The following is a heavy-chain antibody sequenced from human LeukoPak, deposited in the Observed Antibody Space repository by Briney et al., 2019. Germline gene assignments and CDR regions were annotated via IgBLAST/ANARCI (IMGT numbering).Heavy chain of an antibody. Sequence: SETLSLTCTVSGGSISSYYWSWIRQPPGKGLEWIGYIYYSGSTNYNPSLKSRVTISVDTSKNQFSLKLSSVTAADTAVYYCAREGVSVAAQRPAFDIWGQGTMVTVSS. V-gene: IGHV4-59*01. D-gene: IGHD1-26*01. CDR2: IYYSGST. J-gene: IGHJ3*02. CDR1: GGSISSYY. CDR3: AREGVSVAAQRPAFDI.